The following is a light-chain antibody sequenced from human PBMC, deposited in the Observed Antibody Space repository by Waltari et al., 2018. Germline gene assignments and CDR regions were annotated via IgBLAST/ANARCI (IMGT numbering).Light chain of an antibody. CDR1: SIADTS. CDR2: NDR. V-gene: IGLV3-21*02. J-gene: IGLJ2*01. Sequence: SYVLTQPPSLSVAPGQTAPFTCGGASIADTSVHWYQQKPGQAPVLVIYNDRDRPSGIPGRFSGSNFAATATLTITRVEAGDEADYYCQVWDSSSDDHIVFGGGTRLTV. CDR3: QVWDSSSDDHIV.